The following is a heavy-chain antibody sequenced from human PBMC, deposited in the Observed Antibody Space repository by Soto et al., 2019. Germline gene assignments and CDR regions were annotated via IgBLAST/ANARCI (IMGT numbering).Heavy chain of an antibody. D-gene: IGHD6-13*01. V-gene: IGHV4-59*01. Sequence: QVQLQESGPGLVKPSETLSLTCTVSGGSISSYYWSWIRQPPGKGLEWVGYIYYSGSTNYNPSLKSRGSISVDTSNNQFSLKLSSVAAAYTAVYDCSRTSQHLVQYFHYWGQGFPDTVSA. CDR1: GGSISSYY. CDR3: SRTSQHLVQYFHY. J-gene: IGHJ4*02. CDR2: IYYSGST.